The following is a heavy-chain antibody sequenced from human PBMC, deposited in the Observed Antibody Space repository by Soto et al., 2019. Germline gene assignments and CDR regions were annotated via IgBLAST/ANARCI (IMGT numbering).Heavy chain of an antibody. D-gene: IGHD6-13*01. Sequence: EVQLVESGGGLVQPGGSLRLSCAASGFTFSSYSMNWVRQAPGKGLEWVSYISSSSSTIYYADSVKGRFTISRDNAKNSLYRQMNSLRAEDTAVYYCARHPERIAEIGGFDPWGQGTLVTVSS. J-gene: IGHJ5*02. CDR1: GFTFSSYS. CDR3: ARHPERIAEIGGFDP. V-gene: IGHV3-48*01. CDR2: ISSSSSTI.